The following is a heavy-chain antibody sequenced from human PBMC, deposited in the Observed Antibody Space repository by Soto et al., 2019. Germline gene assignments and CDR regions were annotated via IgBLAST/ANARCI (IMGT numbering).Heavy chain of an antibody. CDR3: AGTSGYDFNFDY. V-gene: IGHV1-18*01. CDR2: ISAYNGNT. CDR1: GYTFTSYG. D-gene: IGHD5-12*01. J-gene: IGHJ4*02. Sequence: ASVKVSCKASGYTFTSYGISWVRQAPGQGLEWMGWISAYNGNTNYAQKPQGRVTMTTDTSTSTAYMELRSLRSDDTAVYYCAGTSGYDFNFDYWGQGTLVTVSS.